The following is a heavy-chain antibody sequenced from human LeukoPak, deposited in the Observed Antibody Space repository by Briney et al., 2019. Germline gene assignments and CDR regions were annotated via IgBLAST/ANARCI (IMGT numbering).Heavy chain of an antibody. CDR2: IYSGGST. CDR1: GGSISSYY. Sequence: PSETLSLTCTVSGGSISSYYWSWVRQAPGKGLEWVSVIYSGGSTYYADSVKGRFTISRDNSKNTLYLQMNSLRAEDTAVYYCARYDSSGYSSYYGMDVWGQGTTVTVSS. V-gene: IGHV3-66*01. D-gene: IGHD3-22*01. CDR3: ARYDSSGYSSYYGMDV. J-gene: IGHJ6*02.